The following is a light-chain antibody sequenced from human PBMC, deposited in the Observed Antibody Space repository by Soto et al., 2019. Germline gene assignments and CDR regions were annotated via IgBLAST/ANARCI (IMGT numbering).Light chain of an antibody. CDR1: QGISSY. V-gene: IGKV1-8*01. J-gene: IGKJ4*01. CDR3: QKYYSYPLT. CDR2: AAS. Sequence: AIRMTQSPSSLSASTGDRVTITCRASQGISSYLAWYQQKPGKAPKLLIYAASTLQSGVPSRFSGSGSGTDFTLTISCLQSEDFATYYCQKYYSYPLTFVCGTQVDIK.